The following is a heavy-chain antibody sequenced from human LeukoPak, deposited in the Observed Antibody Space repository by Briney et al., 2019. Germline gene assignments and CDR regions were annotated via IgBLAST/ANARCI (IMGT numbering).Heavy chain of an antibody. D-gene: IGHD2-15*01. CDR2: INHSGST. CDR3: ARRGMFAYSS. V-gene: IGHV4-34*01. CDR1: GGSFSGYY. J-gene: IGHJ4*02. Sequence: PSETLSLTCAVYGGSFSGYYWSWIRQPPGKGLEWIGEINHSGSTNYNPSLKSRVTISVDTSKNQFSLKLSSVTAADTAVYYCARRGMFAYSSWGQGTLVTVSS.